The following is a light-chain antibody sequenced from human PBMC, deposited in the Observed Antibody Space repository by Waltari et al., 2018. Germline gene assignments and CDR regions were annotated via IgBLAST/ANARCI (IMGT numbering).Light chain of an antibody. V-gene: IGKV1-39*01. CDR3: QQTQSDTVT. Sequence: DIQMTQSPSSLSASVGDRVTITCRASQNICKYLNWFQQTLGKAPKLLIYGSSSLQVGVPSRFGGSGSGTEFTLTITNLQPEDFATYFCQQTQSDTVTFGQGTKVDVK. J-gene: IGKJ1*01. CDR2: GSS. CDR1: QNICKY.